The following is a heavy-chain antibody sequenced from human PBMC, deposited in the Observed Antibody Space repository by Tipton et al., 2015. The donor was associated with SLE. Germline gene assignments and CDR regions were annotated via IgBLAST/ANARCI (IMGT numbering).Heavy chain of an antibody. J-gene: IGHJ6*02. CDR3: VRGRDSSSSSCYTNHCYGVAV. D-gene: IGHD2-2*02. CDR1: GFTFSSYA. CDR2: ISSNGGRT. V-gene: IGHV3-64D*06. Sequence: SLRLSCSASGFTFSSYAMHWVRQAPGKGLESVSAISSNGGRTYYADSVKGRLTISRDNSKNTLYLQMSSLRAEDTAVYSCVRGRDSSSSSCYTNHCYGVAVWGHGAAV.